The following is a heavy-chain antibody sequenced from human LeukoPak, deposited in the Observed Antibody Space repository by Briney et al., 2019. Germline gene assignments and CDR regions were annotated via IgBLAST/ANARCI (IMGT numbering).Heavy chain of an antibody. J-gene: IGHJ4*02. V-gene: IGHV4-39*07. CDR3: ARGRYYFDY. Sequence: SSYGMHWIRQPPGKGLEWIGSIYYSGSTYYNPSLKSRVTISVDTSKNQFSLKLSSVTAADTAVYYCARGRYYFDYWGQGTLVTVSS. CDR1: SSYG. CDR2: IYYSGST.